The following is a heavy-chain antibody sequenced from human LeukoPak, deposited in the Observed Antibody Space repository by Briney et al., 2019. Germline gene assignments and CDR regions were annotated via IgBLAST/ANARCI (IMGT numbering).Heavy chain of an antibody. Sequence: GGSLRLSCAASGFTFSSYSMNWVRQAPGKGLEWVSSISSSSSYIYYADSVKGRFTISRDNAKNSLYLQMNSLRAEDTAVYYCARGFPPYYDFWSGYSDYYYYYMDVWGKGTTVTVSS. D-gene: IGHD3-3*01. V-gene: IGHV3-21*01. CDR3: ARGFPPYYDFWSGYSDYYYYYMDV. CDR2: ISSSSSYI. J-gene: IGHJ6*03. CDR1: GFTFSSYS.